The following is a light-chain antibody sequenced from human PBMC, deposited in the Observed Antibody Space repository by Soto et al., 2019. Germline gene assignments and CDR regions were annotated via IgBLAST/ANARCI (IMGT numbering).Light chain of an antibody. J-gene: IGKJ1*01. V-gene: IGKV1-6*01. CDR1: QGIRSD. CDR2: GAS. Sequence: IQMTQSPSSLSASVGDRVTISCRASQGIRSDLAWYQQKPGTVPKLLIYGASSLQSGVPSRFSGSGSGTDFTLTISSLQPEDFATYYCLQDYNYPRTFGQGTKVDIK. CDR3: LQDYNYPRT.